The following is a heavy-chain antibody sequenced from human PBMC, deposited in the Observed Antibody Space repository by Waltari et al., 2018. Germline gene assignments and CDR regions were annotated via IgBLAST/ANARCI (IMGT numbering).Heavy chain of an antibody. CDR3: AKALTLSSTWDMH. V-gene: IGHV3-23*04. Sequence: EVQLVESGGGLVQPGGSLRLSCAASGFTFSSYAMSWVRQVPGKGGGLVSAIRGNGANTYDADSGKGRFTISRDKSKNTLFLQMDSLRAEDTAVYYCAKALTLSSTWDMHWGQGTLVTVSS. CDR2: IRGNGANT. D-gene: IGHD6-13*01. J-gene: IGHJ4*02. CDR1: GFTFSSYA.